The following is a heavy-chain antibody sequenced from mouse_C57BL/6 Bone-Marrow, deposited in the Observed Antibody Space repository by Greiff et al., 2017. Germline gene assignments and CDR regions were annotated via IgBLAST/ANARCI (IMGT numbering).Heavy chain of an antibody. CDR2: IYPGGGYT. V-gene: IGHV1-63*01. CDR1: GYTFTNYW. J-gene: IGHJ2*01. D-gene: IGHD1-1*01. Sequence: QVQLQQSGAELVRPGTSVKMSCKASGYTFTNYWIGWAKQRPGHGLEWIGDIYPGGGYTNYNEKFKGKATLTADKSSSTAYMQFSSLTSEDSAIYYCARSIYHYGSSFFDYWGQGTTLTVSS. CDR3: ARSIYHYGSSFFDY.